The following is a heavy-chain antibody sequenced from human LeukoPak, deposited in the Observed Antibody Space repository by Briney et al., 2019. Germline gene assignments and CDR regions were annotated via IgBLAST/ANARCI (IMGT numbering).Heavy chain of an antibody. CDR3: VREARGYHYTYFDY. D-gene: IGHD5-18*01. Sequence: PGGSLRLSCTASGFTLGRHDMHWVRHTTGEGLECVAALASGSQTFYAGSVEGRFTVSREDAKNSLYLQMNSLRAGDTAVYYCVREARGYHYTYFDYWGQGTLVTVSS. CDR2: LASGSQT. J-gene: IGHJ4*02. CDR1: GFTLGRHD. V-gene: IGHV3-13*01.